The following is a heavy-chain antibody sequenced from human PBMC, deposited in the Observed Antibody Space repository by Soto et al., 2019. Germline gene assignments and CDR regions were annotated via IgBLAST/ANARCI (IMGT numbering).Heavy chain of an antibody. CDR2: IAYDGREK. D-gene: IGHD6-19*01. CDR3: ATLVVAGQHAAFAF. V-gene: IGHV3-30*03. CDR1: GFPFIGYG. J-gene: IGHJ3*01. Sequence: QVQRVESGGGVVKPGRSLRLSCAASGFPFIGYGIHWFRQPPGKGLEWVAVIAYDGREKYYPDSVKGRFTISRENSKNTRYLQMNSLRPEDTAVYGCATLVVAGQHAAFAFCGQGTMVTVS.